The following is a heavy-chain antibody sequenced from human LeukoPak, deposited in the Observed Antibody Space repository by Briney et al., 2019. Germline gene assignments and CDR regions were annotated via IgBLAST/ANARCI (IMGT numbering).Heavy chain of an antibody. CDR1: GFTFSSYS. V-gene: IGHV3-48*01. Sequence: GGSLRLSCAASGFTFSSYSMNWVRQAPGKGLEWVSYISSSSSTIYYAAPVKGRFTISRDDSKNTLYLQMNSLKTEDTAVYYCTTDGFLVGDYEDPSDYWGQGTLVTVSS. CDR2: ISSSSSTI. D-gene: IGHD4-17*01. CDR3: TTDGFLVGDYEDPSDY. J-gene: IGHJ4*02.